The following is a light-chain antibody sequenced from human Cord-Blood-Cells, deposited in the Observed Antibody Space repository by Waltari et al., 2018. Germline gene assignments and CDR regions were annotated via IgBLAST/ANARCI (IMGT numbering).Light chain of an antibody. CDR1: SSDVGGYNY. CDR2: DVS. J-gene: IGLJ1*01. V-gene: IGLV2-14*01. CDR3: SSYTSSSTYV. Sequence: QSALTQPASVSGSPGPSITIPCTGTSSDVGGYNYVYWYQQHPGKAPKLMIYDVSNRPSGVSNRFSGSKSGNTASLTISGLQAEDEADYYCSSYTSSSTYVFGTGTKVTVL.